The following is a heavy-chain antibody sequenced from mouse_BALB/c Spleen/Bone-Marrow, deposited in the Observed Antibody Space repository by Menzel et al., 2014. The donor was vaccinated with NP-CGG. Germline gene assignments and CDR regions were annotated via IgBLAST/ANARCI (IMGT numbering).Heavy chain of an antibody. D-gene: IGHD2-4*01. Sequence: QVQLKESGPELVKPGASVKMSCKASGYTFTSYYIHWVKQRPGQGLEWIGWIYPGDGSTKYNEKFKGKSTLTADKSSSTAYMLLSSLTSEDSAIYFCAYDYDYARDYWGQGTSVTVSS. CDR3: AYDYDYARDY. CDR1: GYTFTSYY. CDR2: IYPGDGST. V-gene: IGHV1S56*01. J-gene: IGHJ4*01.